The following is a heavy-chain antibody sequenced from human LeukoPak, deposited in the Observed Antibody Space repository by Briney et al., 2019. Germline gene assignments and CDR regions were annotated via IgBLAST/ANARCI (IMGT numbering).Heavy chain of an antibody. D-gene: IGHD2/OR15-2a*01. CDR2: INSDGSWT. CDR1: GNYW. CDR3: VSFYETY. J-gene: IGHJ4*02. V-gene: IGHV3-74*01. Sequence: GGSLRLSCAASGNYWIHWVRQVPGKGLVWVSHINSDGSWTSYADSVKGRFTISKDNAKNTVYLQMNSLRAEDTAVYYCVSFYETYWGRRTLVTVSS.